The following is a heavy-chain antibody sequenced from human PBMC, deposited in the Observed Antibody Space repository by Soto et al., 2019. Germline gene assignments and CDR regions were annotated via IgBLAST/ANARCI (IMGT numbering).Heavy chain of an antibody. D-gene: IGHD1-1*01. J-gene: IGHJ4*03. Sequence: PSETLSLTGLVSGGSITAYHWSWIRHFTKKGLDWIAYTSYTGNATSNTSFQRRVTISINTSQSQSALKLTSMTGAAPAVSYGERDMHAGFTCYFDSWGQGTLVTVSS. CDR1: GGSITAYH. CDR3: ERDMHAGFTCYFDS. V-gene: IGHV4-59*01. CDR2: TSYTGNA.